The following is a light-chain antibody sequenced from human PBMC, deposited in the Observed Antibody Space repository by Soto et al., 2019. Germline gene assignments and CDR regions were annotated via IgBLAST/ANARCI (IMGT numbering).Light chain of an antibody. CDR3: QQYGSSPPLT. CDR2: GAS. V-gene: IGKV3-20*01. Sequence: EIVLTQSPGTLSLSPGERATLSCRASQSVSSSYLAWYQQKPGQAPRLLIYGASSRANGIPDRFSGSGSGTDFTLTISSLEPEDFAVYYCQQYGSSPPLTFGGGTKVEIK. CDR1: QSVSSSY. J-gene: IGKJ4*01.